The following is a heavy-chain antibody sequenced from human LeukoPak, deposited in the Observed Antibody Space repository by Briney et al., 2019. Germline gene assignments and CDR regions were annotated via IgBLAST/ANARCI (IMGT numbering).Heavy chain of an antibody. D-gene: IGHD6-13*01. V-gene: IGHV4-39*01. Sequence: SETLSLTCTVSGGSISSDSYYWGWIRQPPGKGLEWIGSIYYSGSNYFNPSLKSRVTISVDTSRNQFSLKLTSVTAADTAVYYCARRNGTWYFYFDYWGQGTLVTVSS. CDR2: IYYSGSN. J-gene: IGHJ4*02. CDR1: GGSISSDSYY. CDR3: ARRNGTWYFYFDY.